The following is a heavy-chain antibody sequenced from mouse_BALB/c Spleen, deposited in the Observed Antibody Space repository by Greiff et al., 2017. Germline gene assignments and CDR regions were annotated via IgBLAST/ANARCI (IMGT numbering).Heavy chain of an antibody. CDR2: IWGDGST. J-gene: IGHJ4*01. CDR3: ARGHYDYDGAMDY. D-gene: IGHD2-4*01. CDR1: GFSLTGYG. V-gene: IGHV2-6-7*01. Sequence: VQVVESGPGLVAPSQSLSITCTVSGFSLTGYGVNWVRQPPGKGLEWLGMIWGDGSTDYNSALKSRLSISKDNSKSQVFLKMNSLQTDDTARYYCARGHYDYDGAMDYWGQGTSVTVSS.